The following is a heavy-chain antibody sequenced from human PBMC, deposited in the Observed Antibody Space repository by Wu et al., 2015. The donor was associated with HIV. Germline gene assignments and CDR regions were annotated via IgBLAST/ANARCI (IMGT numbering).Heavy chain of an antibody. Sequence: QVQLVAVSEAEVNEDLGPSVKVSCKASGYTLPAMDQLGATGPGQGLEWMGWISAYNGNTNYAQKLQGRVTMTTDTSTSTAYMELRSLRSDDTAVYYCARGYSGYDSGFRRGLVGFDYWGQGTLVTVSS. CDR2: ISAYNGNT. D-gene: IGHD5-12*01. J-gene: IGHJ4*02. V-gene: IGHV1-18*01. CDR1: GYTLPAM. CDR3: ARGYSGYDSGFRRGLVGFDY.